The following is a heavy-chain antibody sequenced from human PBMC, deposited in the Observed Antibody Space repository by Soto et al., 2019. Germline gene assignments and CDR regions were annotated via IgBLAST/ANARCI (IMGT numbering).Heavy chain of an antibody. CDR2: IYWDDDK. Sequence: SGPTRVNPTQTLTLTCTFSGFSLSTSGVGVGWIRQPPGKALEWLALIYWDDDKRYSPSLKSRLTITKDTSKNQVVLTMTNMDPVDTATYYCAHSIRSYYYDSSGYHLANWFDPWGQGTLVTVSS. V-gene: IGHV2-5*02. CDR3: AHSIRSYYYDSSGYHLANWFDP. D-gene: IGHD3-22*01. J-gene: IGHJ5*02. CDR1: GFSLSTSGVG.